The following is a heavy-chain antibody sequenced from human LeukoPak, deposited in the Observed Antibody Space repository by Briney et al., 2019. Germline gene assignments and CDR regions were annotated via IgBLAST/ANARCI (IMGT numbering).Heavy chain of an antibody. Sequence: SETLSLTCTVSGGSISSSSYYWGWIRQPPGKGLEWIGSIYYSGSTYYNPSLKSRVTISVDTPKNQFSLKLSSVTAADTAVYYCASHGGGGFDYWGQGTLVTVSS. CDR3: ASHGGGGFDY. J-gene: IGHJ4*02. CDR1: GGSISSSSYY. CDR2: IYYSGST. V-gene: IGHV4-39*01. D-gene: IGHD2-15*01.